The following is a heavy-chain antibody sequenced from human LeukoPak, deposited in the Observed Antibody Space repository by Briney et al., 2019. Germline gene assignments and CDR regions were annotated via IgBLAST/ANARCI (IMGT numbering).Heavy chain of an antibody. V-gene: IGHV4-39*07. CDR3: ARGYWAHGMNV. Sequence: PSETLSLTCTVSGGSIRSSYYYWGWIRQPPGKGLEWIGSIYDSGSTYYNPSLKSRVTISVDTSKNQFSLKLSSVTAADTAVYYCARGYWAHGMNVWGPGTTVTVSS. CDR2: IYDSGST. D-gene: IGHD6-13*01. CDR1: GGSIRSSYYY. J-gene: IGHJ6*02.